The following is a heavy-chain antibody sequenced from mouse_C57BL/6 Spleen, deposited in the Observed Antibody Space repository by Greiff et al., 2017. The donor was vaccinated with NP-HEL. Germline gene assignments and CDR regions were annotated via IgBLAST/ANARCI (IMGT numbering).Heavy chain of an antibody. CDR2: IRNKANGYTT. Sequence: EVQVVESGGGLVQPGGSLSLSCAASGFTFTDYYMSWVRQPPGKALEWLGFIRNKANGYTTEYSASVKGRFTISRDNSQSILYLQMNALRAEDSATYYCARYAGTGARDYWGQGTSVTVSS. D-gene: IGHD4-1*01. CDR1: GFTFTDYY. J-gene: IGHJ4*01. CDR3: ARYAGTGARDY. V-gene: IGHV7-3*01.